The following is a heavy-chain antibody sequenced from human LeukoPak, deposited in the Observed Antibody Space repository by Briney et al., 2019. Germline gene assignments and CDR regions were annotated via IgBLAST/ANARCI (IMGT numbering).Heavy chain of an antibody. J-gene: IGHJ5*02. D-gene: IGHD6-19*01. CDR3: ASGRDDYSSGWYRWFDP. V-gene: IGHV4-38-2*02. CDR2: IYYSGST. CDR1: GYSISSGYY. Sequence: TSETLSLTCTVSGYSISSGYYWGWIRQPPGKGLEWIGSIYYSGSTYYNPSLKSRVTISVDTSKNRFSLKLSSVTAADTAVYYCASGRDDYSSGWYRWFDPWGQGTLVTVSS.